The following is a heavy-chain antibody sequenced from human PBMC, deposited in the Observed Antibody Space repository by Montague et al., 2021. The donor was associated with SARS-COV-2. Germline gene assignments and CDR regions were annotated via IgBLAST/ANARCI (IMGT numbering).Heavy chain of an antibody. CDR1: GGSISDTNW. CDR2: IYPSGTI. V-gene: IGHV4-4*02. D-gene: IGHD4-23*01. CDR3: ATNSRGYWYIDL. J-gene: IGHJ2*01. Sequence: SETLSLTCAVSGGSISDTNWCSWVRQAPGKGLEWIGEIYPSGTINYNPSLMGRVTISRDRPKNELSLKMTSVTAADTAVYYCATNSRGYWYIDLWGRGTLVTVSS.